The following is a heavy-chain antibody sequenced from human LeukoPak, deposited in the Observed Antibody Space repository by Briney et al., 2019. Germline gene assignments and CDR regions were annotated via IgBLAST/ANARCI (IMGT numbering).Heavy chain of an antibody. CDR3: AREEGSYPESLDY. D-gene: IGHD1-26*01. V-gene: IGHV1-2*02. CDR1: GYTFTGYY. J-gene: IGHJ4*02. CDR2: INPNSGDT. Sequence: ASVKVSCKASGYTFTGYYIHWVRRAPGQGLEWMGWINPNSGDTNYAQKFQGRVTMTRDTSISTAYMELNRLTSDDTAVYYCAREEGSYPESLDYWGQGTLVTVSS.